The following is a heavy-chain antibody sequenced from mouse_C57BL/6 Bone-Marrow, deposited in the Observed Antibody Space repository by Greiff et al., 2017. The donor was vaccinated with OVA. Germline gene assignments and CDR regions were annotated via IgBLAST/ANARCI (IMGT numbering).Heavy chain of an antibody. D-gene: IGHD1-1*01. CDR1: GYTFTDYY. Sequence: QVQLQQSGAELVRPGASVKLSCKASGYTFTDYYINWVKQRPGQGLEWIARIYPGSGNTYYNEKFKGKATLTAEKSSSTAYMQLSSLTSEDSAVYFCARGITTGWGQGTLVTVSA. CDR3: ARGITTG. J-gene: IGHJ3*02. V-gene: IGHV1-76*01. CDR2: IYPGSGNT.